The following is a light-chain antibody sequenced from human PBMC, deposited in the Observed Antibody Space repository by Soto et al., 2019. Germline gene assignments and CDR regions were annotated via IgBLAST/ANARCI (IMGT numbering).Light chain of an antibody. CDR1: SSNIGSNT. J-gene: IGLJ1*01. CDR2: SNN. Sequence: QSVVTQPPSASGTPGQRVTISCSGGSSNIGSNTVNWYHQLPGTAPKVLIYSNNQRPSGVPDRFSVSKSGTSASLAISGLQSEDEADYYCAAWDDSLNAYVFATGTKLTVL. CDR3: AAWDDSLNAYV. V-gene: IGLV1-44*01.